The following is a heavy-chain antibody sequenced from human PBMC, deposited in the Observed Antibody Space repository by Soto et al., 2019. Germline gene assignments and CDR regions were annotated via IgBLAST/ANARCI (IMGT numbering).Heavy chain of an antibody. D-gene: IGHD1-1*01. CDR3: ASGGPLQNYYYYYGMDV. CDR1: GGSISNYY. V-gene: IGHV4-59*01. Sequence: SETLSLTCIVSGGSISNYYWSWIRQPPGKGLEWIGYIYYSGSTNYNPSLQSRVTISVDTSKNQFSLKLSSVTAADTAVYYCASGGPLQNYYYYYGMDVWGQGTTVTVSS. CDR2: IYYSGST. J-gene: IGHJ6*02.